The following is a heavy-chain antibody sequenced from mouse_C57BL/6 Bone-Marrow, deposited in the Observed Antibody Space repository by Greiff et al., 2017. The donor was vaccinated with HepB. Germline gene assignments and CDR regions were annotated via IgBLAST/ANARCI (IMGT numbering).Heavy chain of an antibody. CDR1: YTFSRRVH. CDR2: GQGLEWFG. J-gene: IGHJ2*01. V-gene: IGHV1-87*01. D-gene: IGHD1-1*01. Sequence: VKLMESGPELARPWASVKISCQAFYTFSRRVHFAIRDTNYWMQWVKQRPGQGLEWFGAIYPGNGDTSYNQKFKGKATLTADKSSSTAYMQLSSLTSEDSAVYYCIYYYGSSYRFDYWGQGTTLTVSS. CDR3: SEDSAVYYCIYYYGSSYRFDY.